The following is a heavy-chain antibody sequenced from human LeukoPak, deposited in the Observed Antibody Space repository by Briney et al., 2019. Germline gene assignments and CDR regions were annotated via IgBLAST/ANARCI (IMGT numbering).Heavy chain of an antibody. J-gene: IGHJ3*02. CDR2: MNPNSGNT. Sequence: ASVKVPCKASGYTFTSYDINWVRQATGQGLEWMGWMNPNSGNTGYAQKFQGRVTMTRDTSISTAYMELNSLTSEDTAVYYCARNNYGGHDAFDIWGQGTLVTVSS. CDR3: ARNNYGGHDAFDI. CDR1: GYTFTSYD. D-gene: IGHD4-11*01. V-gene: IGHV1-8*01.